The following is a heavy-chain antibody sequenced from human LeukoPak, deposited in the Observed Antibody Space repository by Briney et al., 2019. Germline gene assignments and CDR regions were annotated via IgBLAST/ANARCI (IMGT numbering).Heavy chain of an antibody. D-gene: IGHD6-13*01. Sequence: SGTLSLTCAVSGGSISSSNWWSWVRQPPGKGLEWIGEIYHSGSTNFNPSLKSRVIISVDTSKNQFSLKLSSVTAADTAVYYCARADVGSSSLLDYAYFDLWGRGTLVTVSS. CDR1: GGSISSSNW. CDR2: IYHSGST. J-gene: IGHJ2*01. V-gene: IGHV4-4*02. CDR3: ARADVGSSSLLDYAYFDL.